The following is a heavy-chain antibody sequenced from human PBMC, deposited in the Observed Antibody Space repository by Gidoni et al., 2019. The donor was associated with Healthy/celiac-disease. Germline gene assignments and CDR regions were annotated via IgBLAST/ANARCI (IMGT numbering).Heavy chain of an antibody. D-gene: IGHD2-15*01. CDR2: IYSGGST. CDR3: ARDLAATRTPYYGMDV. J-gene: IGHJ6*02. V-gene: IGHV3-66*01. CDR1: GFTVSSNY. Sequence: EVQLVESGGGLVQPGGSLRLSCAASGFTVSSNYMSWVRQAPGKGLEWVSVIYSGGSTYYADSVKGRFTISRDNSKNTLYLQMNSLRAEDTAVYYCARDLAATRTPYYGMDVWGQGTTVTVSS.